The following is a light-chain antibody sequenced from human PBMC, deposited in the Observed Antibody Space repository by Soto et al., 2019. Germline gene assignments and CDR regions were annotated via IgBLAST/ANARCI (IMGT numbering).Light chain of an antibody. CDR3: QQTDTIPIT. V-gene: IGKV1-39*01. J-gene: IGKJ5*01. Sequence: DIQMTQSPSTLSASVVDRVTITCLASQSILSWLAWYQHKPWKAPKLLIYAASSLQSGVPSRFSGSGSGTDFTLTISSLQPEDFATYYCQQTDTIPITFGQGTRLEI. CDR1: QSILSW. CDR2: AAS.